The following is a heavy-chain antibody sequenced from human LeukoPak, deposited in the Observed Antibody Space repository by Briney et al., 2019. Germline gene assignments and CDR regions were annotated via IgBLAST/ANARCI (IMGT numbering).Heavy chain of an antibody. CDR3: ARERTSGWDAFDF. CDR1: GFTFSSFW. J-gene: IGHJ4*02. Sequence: GSLRLSCAASGFTFSSFWMHWVRQAPGKGLVWVSRINSVGSSTSYADSVKGRFTISRDNAKNTLYLQMNSLRAEDTAVYYCARERTSGWDAFDFWGQGTLVTVSS. V-gene: IGHV3-74*01. CDR2: INSVGSST. D-gene: IGHD6-19*01.